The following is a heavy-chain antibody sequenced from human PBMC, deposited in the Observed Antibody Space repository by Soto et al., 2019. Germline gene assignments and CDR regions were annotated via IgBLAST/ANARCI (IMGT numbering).Heavy chain of an antibody. CDR1: GGSFSGYY. CDR2: INHSGST. J-gene: IGHJ4*02. D-gene: IGHD2-2*01. CDR3: ARGIVVVPAATRHFDY. Sequence: QVQLQQWGAGLLKPSETLSLTCAVYGGSFSGYYWSWIRQPRGKGLEWIGEINHSGSTNYNPSLKSRVTISVDTSKNQFSLKLSSVTAADTAVYYCARGIVVVPAATRHFDYWGQGTLVTVSS. V-gene: IGHV4-34*01.